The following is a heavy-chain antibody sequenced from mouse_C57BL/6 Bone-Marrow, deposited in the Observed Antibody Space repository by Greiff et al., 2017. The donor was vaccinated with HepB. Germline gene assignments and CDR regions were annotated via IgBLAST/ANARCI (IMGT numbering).Heavy chain of an antibody. CDR3: ARVGIYYGNLYYAMDY. J-gene: IGHJ4*01. CDR2: IYPGSGNT. CDR1: GYTFTDYY. Sequence: VQLQQSGAELVRPGASVKLSCKASGYTFTDYYINWVKQRPGQGLEWIARIYPGSGNTYYNEKFKGKATLTAEKSSSTAYMQLSSLTSEDSAVYFCARVGIYYGNLYYAMDYWGQGTSVTVSS. D-gene: IGHD2-1*01. V-gene: IGHV1-76*01.